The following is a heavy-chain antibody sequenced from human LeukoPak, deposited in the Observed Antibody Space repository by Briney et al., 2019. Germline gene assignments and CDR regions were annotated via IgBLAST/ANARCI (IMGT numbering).Heavy chain of an antibody. D-gene: IGHD3-16*01. V-gene: IGHV1-2*02. CDR2: INPNSGGT. CDR3: ARVIEGGDYLDY. CDR1: GYTFTGYY. Sequence: ASVKVSCKASGYTFTGYYMHWVRQAPGQGLEWMGWINPNSGGTNYAQKFLGRVTMTRDTSISTAYMELSRLRSDDTAVYYCARVIEGGDYLDYWGQGTLVTVSS. J-gene: IGHJ4*02.